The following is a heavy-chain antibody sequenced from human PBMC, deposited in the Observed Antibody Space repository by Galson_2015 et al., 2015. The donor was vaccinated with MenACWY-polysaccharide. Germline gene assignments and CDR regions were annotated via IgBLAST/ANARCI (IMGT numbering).Heavy chain of an antibody. V-gene: IGHV3-74*01. Sequence: ALRLACAASGFSFSTYWMHWVRHAPGKGLVWVSRINADGRATDYADSVRGRFTVSSDNAENTLYLEINSLRAEDTAVYYCTKAGAKYCRGSSCYFNWFDPWGQGTLVTVSS. J-gene: IGHJ5*02. CDR3: TKAGAKYCRGSSCYFNWFDP. CDR2: INADGRAT. CDR1: GFSFSTYW. D-gene: IGHD2-15*01.